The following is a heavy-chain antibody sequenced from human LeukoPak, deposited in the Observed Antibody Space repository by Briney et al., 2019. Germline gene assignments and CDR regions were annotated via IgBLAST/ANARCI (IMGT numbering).Heavy chain of an antibody. CDR1: GFTFSSYS. J-gene: IGHJ4*02. Sequence: GGSQRLSCAASGFTFSSYSMNWVRQAPGKGLEWVSAISGSGGSTYYADSVKGRFTISRDNSKNTLYLQMNSLRAEDTAVYYCATGGGYSYGGDYFDYWGQGTLVTVSS. V-gene: IGHV3-23*01. CDR2: ISGSGGST. D-gene: IGHD5-18*01. CDR3: ATGGGYSYGGDYFDY.